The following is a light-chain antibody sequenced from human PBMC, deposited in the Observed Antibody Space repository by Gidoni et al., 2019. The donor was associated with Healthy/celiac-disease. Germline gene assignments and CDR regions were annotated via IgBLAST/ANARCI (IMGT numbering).Light chain of an antibody. Sequence: EIVLRQYPATLSLSPGERATLSCRASQSVSSYLAWYQQKPGQAPSLLIYDASNRATGIPARFSGSGSGTDFTLTISSLEPEDFAVYYCQQRSNWPRYTFGQGTKLEIK. CDR2: DAS. CDR1: QSVSSY. V-gene: IGKV3-11*01. J-gene: IGKJ2*01. CDR3: QQRSNWPRYT.